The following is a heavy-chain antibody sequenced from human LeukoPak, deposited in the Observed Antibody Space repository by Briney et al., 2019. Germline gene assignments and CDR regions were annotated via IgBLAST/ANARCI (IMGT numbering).Heavy chain of an antibody. CDR3: ARGPRSYQLLY. V-gene: IGHV3-66*02. D-gene: IGHD2-2*01. J-gene: IGHJ4*02. Sequence: PGGSLRLSXAASGFTVSSNYMSWVCQAPGKGLEWVSVIYSGGSTYYADSVKGRFTISRDNSKNTLYLQMNSLRAEDTAVYYCARGPRSYQLLYWGQGTLVTVSS. CDR1: GFTVSSNY. CDR2: IYSGGST.